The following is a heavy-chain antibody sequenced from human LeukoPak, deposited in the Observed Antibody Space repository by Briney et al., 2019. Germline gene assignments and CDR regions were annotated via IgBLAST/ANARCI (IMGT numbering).Heavy chain of an antibody. CDR2: IWYDGSNK. Sequence: GGSLRLSCAASGFTFSSYGMHWVRQAPGKGLEWVAVIWYDGSNKYYADSVKGRFTIPRDNSKNTLYLQMNSLRAEDTAVYYCAKEYCSGGSCYSALDYWGQGTLVTFSS. CDR3: AKEYCSGGSCYSALDY. CDR1: GFTFSSYG. D-gene: IGHD2-15*01. V-gene: IGHV3-33*06. J-gene: IGHJ4*02.